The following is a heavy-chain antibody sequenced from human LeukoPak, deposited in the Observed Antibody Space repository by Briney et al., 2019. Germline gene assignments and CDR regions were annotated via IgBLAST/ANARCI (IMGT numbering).Heavy chain of an antibody. V-gene: IGHV1-69*13. D-gene: IGHD6-13*01. CDR2: IIPIFGTA. CDR3: ARSGALAAAGTYFFDY. CDR1: GFTFSGYY. J-gene: IGHJ4*02. Sequence: SVKVSCKASGFTFSGYYFHWLRQTPGQGFEWMGGIIPIFGTANYAQKFQGRVTITADESTSTAYMELSSLRSEDTAVYYCARSGALAAAGTYFFDYWGQGTLVTVSS.